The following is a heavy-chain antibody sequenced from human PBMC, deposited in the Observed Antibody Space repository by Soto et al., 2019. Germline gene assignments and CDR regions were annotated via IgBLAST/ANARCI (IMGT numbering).Heavy chain of an antibody. CDR1: GGTFSSYA. J-gene: IGHJ3*02. D-gene: IGHD2-2*01. CDR3: TYCSSTSCNAFDI. CDR2: IIPIFGTA. V-gene: IGHV1-69*01. Sequence: QVQLVQSGAEVKKPGSSVKVSCKASGGTFSSYAISWVRQAPGHGLEWMGGIIPIFGTANYAQKFQCRVTITADESTSTAYMELSSLRSEDTDVDYCTYCSSTSCNAFDIWGQGTMVTVSS.